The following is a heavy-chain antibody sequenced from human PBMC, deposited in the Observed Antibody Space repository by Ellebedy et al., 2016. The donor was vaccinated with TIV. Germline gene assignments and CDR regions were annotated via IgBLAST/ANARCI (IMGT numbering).Heavy chain of an antibody. V-gene: IGHV3-21*01. D-gene: IGHD6-6*01. CDR3: AKDHRPGYSSSPFDY. J-gene: IGHJ4*02. Sequence: GESLKISCAASGFTFSSYSMNWVRQAPGKGLEWVSSISSSSSYIYYADSVKGRFTISRDNSKNTLYLQMNSLRAEDTAVYYCAKDHRPGYSSSPFDYWGEGTLVTVSS. CDR1: GFTFSSYS. CDR2: ISSSSSYI.